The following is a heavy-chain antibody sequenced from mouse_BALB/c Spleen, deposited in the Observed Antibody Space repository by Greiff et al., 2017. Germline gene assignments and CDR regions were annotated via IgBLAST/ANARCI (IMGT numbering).Heavy chain of an antibody. Sequence: EVQLVESGAELVRPGALVKLSCKASGFNIKDYYMHWVKQRPEQGLEWIGWIDPENGNTIYDPKFQGKASITADTSSNTAYLQLSSLTSEDTAVYYCARGGYDGGPWFAYWGQGTLVTVSA. D-gene: IGHD2-2*01. CDR3: ARGGYDGGPWFAY. CDR2: IDPENGNT. CDR1: GFNIKDYY. J-gene: IGHJ3*01. V-gene: IGHV14-1*02.